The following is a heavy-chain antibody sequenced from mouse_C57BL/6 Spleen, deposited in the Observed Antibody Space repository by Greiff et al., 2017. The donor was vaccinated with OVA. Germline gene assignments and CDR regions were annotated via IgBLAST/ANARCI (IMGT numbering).Heavy chain of an antibody. J-gene: IGHJ3*01. V-gene: IGHV1-15*01. CDR3: TPTVEAWFAY. Sequence: VKLQESGAELVRPGASVTLSCKASGYTFTDYEMHWVKQTPVHGLEWIGAIDPETGGTAYNQKFKGKAILTADKSSSTAYMELRSLTSEDSAVYYCTPTVEAWFAYWGQGTLVTVSA. CDR1: GYTFTDYE. D-gene: IGHD1-1*01. CDR2: IDPETGGT.